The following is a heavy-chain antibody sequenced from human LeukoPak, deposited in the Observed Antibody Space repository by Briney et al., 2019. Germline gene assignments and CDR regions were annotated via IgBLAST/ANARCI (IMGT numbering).Heavy chain of an antibody. Sequence: SETLSMTCDVGGGSFSGYSWSWIRQPPGKGLEWSGEINHRGSANYKPSRKSRVTISVDTSKNQFSLKLSAVTAADTAVYYCARGVAVAGTVGVYYFDYWCQGTLVIVSS. V-gene: IGHV4-34*01. CDR2: INHRGSA. CDR3: ARGVAVAGTVGVYYFDY. CDR1: GGSFSGYS. J-gene: IGHJ4*02. D-gene: IGHD6-19*01.